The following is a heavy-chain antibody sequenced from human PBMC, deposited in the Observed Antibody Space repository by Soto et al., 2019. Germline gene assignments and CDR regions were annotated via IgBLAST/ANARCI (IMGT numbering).Heavy chain of an antibody. Sequence: QVQLVQSGAEVKKPGASVKVSCKASGYTFTSYGISWVRQAPGQGLEWMGWISAYNGSTNYAQKLQGRVTMTTDTSTSTANMELRSRRSDDTALYYCARDRTVEKTSNAFDIWGQGTMVTVSS. D-gene: IGHD4-17*01. CDR1: GYTFTSYG. J-gene: IGHJ3*02. V-gene: IGHV1-18*01. CDR2: ISAYNGST. CDR3: ARDRTVEKTSNAFDI.